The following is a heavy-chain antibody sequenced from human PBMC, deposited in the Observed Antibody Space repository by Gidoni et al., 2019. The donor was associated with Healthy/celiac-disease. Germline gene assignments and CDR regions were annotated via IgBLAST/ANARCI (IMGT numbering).Heavy chain of an antibody. CDR3: ARVVAPLDDAFDI. CDR2: IYYSGST. D-gene: IGHD2-15*01. Sequence: QLQLQESGPGLVKPSETLSLTCTVSGGSISSSSYYWGWIRQPPGKGLEWIGSIYYSGSTYYNPSLKSRVTISVDTSKNQFSLKLSSVTAADTAVYYCARVVAPLDDAFDIWGQGTMVTVSS. CDR1: GGSISSSSYY. V-gene: IGHV4-39*01. J-gene: IGHJ3*02.